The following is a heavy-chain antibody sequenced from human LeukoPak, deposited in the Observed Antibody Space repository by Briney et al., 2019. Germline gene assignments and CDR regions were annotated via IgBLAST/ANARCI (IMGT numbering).Heavy chain of an antibody. J-gene: IGHJ4*02. CDR1: GYSISSGYY. CDR2: IYHSGST. D-gene: IGHD5/OR15-5a*01. V-gene: IGHV4-38-2*01. Sequence: SETLSLTCAVSGYSISSGYYWGWIRQPPGKGLEWIGSIYHSGSTYYNPSLKSRVTISVDTSKNQFSLKLSSVTAADTAVYYCARHVSLDYWRQGTLVTVSS. CDR3: ARHVSLDY.